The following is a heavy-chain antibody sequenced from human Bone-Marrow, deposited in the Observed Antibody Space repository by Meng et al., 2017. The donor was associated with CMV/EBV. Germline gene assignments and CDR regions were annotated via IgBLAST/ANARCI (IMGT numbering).Heavy chain of an antibody. CDR3: ARVALAARPEGYYFDF. V-gene: IGHV3-30*04. CDR1: GFTFSSYA. J-gene: IGHJ4*02. Sequence: GESLKISCAASGFTFSSYAMHWVRQAPGKGLEWVTVISYDGSNKYYLDSVKGRFTISRDNSKNTLYLQMNSLRAEDTAVYYCARVALAARPEGYYFDFWGQGTLVTVSS. D-gene: IGHD6-6*01. CDR2: ISYDGSNK.